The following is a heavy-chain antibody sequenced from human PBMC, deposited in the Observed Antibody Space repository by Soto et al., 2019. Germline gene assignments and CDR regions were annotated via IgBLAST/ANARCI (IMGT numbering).Heavy chain of an antibody. CDR1: GYTFTGFG. Sequence: QVQLVQSGGEVRRPGASMKVSCKASGYTFTGFGITWVRQAPGQGLEWMGWISTFNGKKEYAENLQDRVTMSTDTSTTTAYMELRSLTSDDTAVYYCARVRSSRVTSGTAALDHFDHWGQGTLITVSS. V-gene: IGHV1-18*01. CDR3: ARVRSSRVTSGTAALDHFDH. J-gene: IGHJ4*02. D-gene: IGHD6-13*01. CDR2: ISTFNGKK.